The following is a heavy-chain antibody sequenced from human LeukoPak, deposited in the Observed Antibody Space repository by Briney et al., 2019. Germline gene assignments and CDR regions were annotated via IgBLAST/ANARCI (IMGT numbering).Heavy chain of an antibody. CDR2: INHSGST. Sequence: SETLSLTCAVYGGSFSGYYWSWIRQPPGKGLEWIGEINHSGSTNYNPSLKSRVTISVDTSKNQFSLKLSSVTAADTAVYYCATEGKMVRGVYTDYWGQGTLVTVSS. CDR3: ATEGKMVRGVYTDY. V-gene: IGHV4-34*01. D-gene: IGHD3-10*01. CDR1: GGSFSGYY. J-gene: IGHJ4*02.